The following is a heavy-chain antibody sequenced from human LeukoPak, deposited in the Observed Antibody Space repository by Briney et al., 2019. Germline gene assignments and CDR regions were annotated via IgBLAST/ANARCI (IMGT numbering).Heavy chain of an antibody. V-gene: IGHV3-30-3*01. CDR3: ASIVGGPTTGFYFQH. CDR1: GFTFSSYA. J-gene: IGHJ1*01. Sequence: GGSLRLSCAASGFTFSSYAMHWVRQAPGKGLEWVAVISYDGSNKYYADSVKGRFTISRDNSKNTLYLQMSSLRAEDTAVYYCASIVGGPTTGFYFQHWGQGTLVTVSS. D-gene: IGHD1-26*01. CDR2: ISYDGSNK.